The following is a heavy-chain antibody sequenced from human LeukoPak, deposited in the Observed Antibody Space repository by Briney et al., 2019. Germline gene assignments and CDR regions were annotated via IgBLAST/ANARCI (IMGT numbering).Heavy chain of an antibody. CDR3: ARDSPQTGYSSPNWFDP. Sequence: PSETLSLTCTVSGGSISSSSYYWGWLRQPPGKGLEWIGRIYYSGSTYYNPSLKSRVTISVDTSKNQFSLKLSSVTAADTAVYYCARDSPQTGYSSPNWFDPWGQGTLVTVSS. V-gene: IGHV4-39*07. J-gene: IGHJ5*02. D-gene: IGHD6-13*01. CDR2: IYYSGST. CDR1: GGSISSSSYY.